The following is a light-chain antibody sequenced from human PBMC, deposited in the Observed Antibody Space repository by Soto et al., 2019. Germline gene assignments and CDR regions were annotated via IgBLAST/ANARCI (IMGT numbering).Light chain of an antibody. CDR3: QQSYSSPPT. CDR2: DAY. V-gene: IGKV1-5*01. J-gene: IGKJ1*01. CDR1: QSITRL. Sequence: GGRVTLTCRASQSITRLLAWYQQQPGKAPKLLIYDAYSLESGVPSRFSSSGAGPDFTLTISSLQPEDFATYYWQQSYSSPPTFGQGTKVDIK.